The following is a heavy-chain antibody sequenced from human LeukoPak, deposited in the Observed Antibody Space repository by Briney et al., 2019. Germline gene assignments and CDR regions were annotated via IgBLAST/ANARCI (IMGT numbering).Heavy chain of an antibody. J-gene: IGHJ5*02. CDR2: MSPQSGDT. V-gene: IGHV1-8*03. D-gene: IGHD3-3*01. CDR1: GFTFTSYD. CDR3: ARAIMNYDFLSRYYPNWLDP. Sequence: ASVKVSCKACGFTFTSYDIHWVRQAPRQGMEWMGWMSPQSGDTGYAQKFQGRITITRDTAISTAYRELSSLRSEDTAVYYCARAIMNYDFLSRYYPNWLDPWGQGTLVTVSS.